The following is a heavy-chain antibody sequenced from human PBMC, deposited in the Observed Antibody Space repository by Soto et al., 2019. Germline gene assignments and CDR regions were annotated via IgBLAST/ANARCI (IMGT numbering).Heavy chain of an antibody. CDR2: ISSSSSYI. V-gene: IGHV3-21*01. CDR3: ARDFYCSGGSCYYPALGPTDY. D-gene: IGHD2-15*01. Sequence: GGSLRLSCAASGFTFSSYSMNWVRQAPGKGLEWVSSISSSSSYIYYADSVKGRFTISRDNAKNSLYLQMNSLRAEDTAVYYCARDFYCSGGSCYYPALGPTDYWGQGTLVTVSS. J-gene: IGHJ4*02. CDR1: GFTFSSYS.